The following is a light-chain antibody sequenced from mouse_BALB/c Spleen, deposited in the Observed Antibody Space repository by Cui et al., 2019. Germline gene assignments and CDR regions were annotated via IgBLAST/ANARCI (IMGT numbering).Light chain of an antibody. Sequence: ENVLTQSPAIMSASLGEKVTMSCRGSSSLNYVYWYQQKSEDSPKLWIYYTSNLAPGVPARFSGSGSGKSYSLTISSMEGEDAATYYCQQFTSSPSTFGGGTKLEIK. CDR3: QQFTSSPST. V-gene: IGKV4-50*01. CDR2: YTS. CDR1: SSLNY. J-gene: IGKJ2*01.